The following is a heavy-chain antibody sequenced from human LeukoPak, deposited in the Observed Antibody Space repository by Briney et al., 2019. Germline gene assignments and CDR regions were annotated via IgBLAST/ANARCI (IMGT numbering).Heavy chain of an antibody. V-gene: IGHV4-34*01. CDR1: GGSFTDYY. J-gene: IGHJ3*02. D-gene: IGHD6-19*01. CDR2: INHRGST. Sequence: SETLSLTCAVYGGSFTDYYWTWIRQPPGKGLEWIGEINHRGSTHYNPSPKSRVTISVDTSKKQFSLKLSSVTAADTAVYYCATYSTGFDIWGQGTVVTVSS. CDR3: ATYSTGFDI.